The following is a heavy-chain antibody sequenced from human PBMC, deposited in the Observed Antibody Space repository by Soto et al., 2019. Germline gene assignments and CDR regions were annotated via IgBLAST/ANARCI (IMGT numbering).Heavy chain of an antibody. CDR3: ARVQTPRYYYYYYGMDV. V-gene: IGHV3-7*03. D-gene: IGHD3-3*01. Sequence: QTGGSLRLSCAASGFTFSSYWMSWARQAPGKGLEWVANIKQDGSEKYYVDSVKGRFTISRDNAKNSLYLQMNSLRAEDTAVYYCARVQTPRYYYYYYGMDVWGQGTTVTVSS. CDR2: IKQDGSEK. CDR1: GFTFSSYW. J-gene: IGHJ6*02.